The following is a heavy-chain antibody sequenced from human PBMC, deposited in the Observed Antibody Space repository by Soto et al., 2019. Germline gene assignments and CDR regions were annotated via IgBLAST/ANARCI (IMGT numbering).Heavy chain of an antibody. Sequence: LSLTCAVSGYSISSGYYWGWIRQPPGKGLEWIGSIYYTGTTHYSPSLQSRVTMSVDTSKNQISLTLTSLTPADTAVYFCARLYTYGYYHFDHWGQGTLVTVSS. V-gene: IGHV4-38-2*01. CDR2: IYYTGTT. J-gene: IGHJ4*02. CDR3: ARLYTYGYYHFDH. CDR1: GYSISSGYY. D-gene: IGHD3-22*01.